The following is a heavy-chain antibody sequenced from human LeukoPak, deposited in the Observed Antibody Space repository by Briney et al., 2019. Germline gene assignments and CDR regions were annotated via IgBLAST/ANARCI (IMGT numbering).Heavy chain of an antibody. D-gene: IGHD3-9*01. J-gene: IGHJ4*02. V-gene: IGHV3-21*01. CDR3: ARDLTSGY. CDR2: ISNSNNYI. Sequence: PGGSLRLSCAASGFSLSSYNMNWVRQAPGKGLEWVSSISNSNNYIYYADSVRGRFTTSRDNAKNSLYLHMNSLRAEDTAVYYCARDLTSGYWGQGTLVTVSS. CDR1: GFSLSSYN.